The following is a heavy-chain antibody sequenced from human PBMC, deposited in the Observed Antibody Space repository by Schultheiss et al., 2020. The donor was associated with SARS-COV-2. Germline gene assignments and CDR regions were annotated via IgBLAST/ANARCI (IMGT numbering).Heavy chain of an antibody. V-gene: IGHV4-61*08. CDR1: GFSLSTSGMC. CDR2: IYNIGTT. D-gene: IGHD2-2*01. J-gene: IGHJ6*02. CDR3: ASLYHQYYYYYYGMDV. Sequence: SGPTLVKPTQTLTLTCTFSGFSLSTSGMCVSWIRQPPGKGLEWIGYIYNIGTTMYNPSLESRVTISVDTSKNQFSLKLSSVTAADTAVYYCASLYHQYYYYYYGMDVWGQGTTVTVSS.